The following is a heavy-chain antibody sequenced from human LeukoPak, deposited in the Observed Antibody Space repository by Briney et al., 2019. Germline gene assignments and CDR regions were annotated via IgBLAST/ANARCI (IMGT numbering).Heavy chain of an antibody. V-gene: IGHV1-18*01. J-gene: IGHJ4*02. Sequence: ASVKVSCKASGYTFTGYGISWVRQAPGQGLEWMGWISAYNGNTNYAQKLQGRVTVTTDTSTSTAYMELRSLRSDDTAVYYCATLWSVSYLDWGQGTLVTVSS. D-gene: IGHD1-26*01. CDR3: ATLWSVSYLD. CDR2: ISAYNGNT. CDR1: GYTFTGYG.